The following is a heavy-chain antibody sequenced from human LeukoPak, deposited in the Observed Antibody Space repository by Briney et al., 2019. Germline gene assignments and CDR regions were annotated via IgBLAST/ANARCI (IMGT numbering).Heavy chain of an antibody. CDR1: GGSISSGGYY. D-gene: IGHD3-22*01. J-gene: IGHJ5*02. CDR2: IYYSGST. CDR3: ARGESSASNWFDP. Sequence: PSQTLSLTCTVSGGSISSGGYYWNWIRQPPGRGLEWIGYIYYSGSTNYNPSLKSRVTISVDTSKNQFSLKLSSVTAADTAVYYCARGESSASNWFDPWGQGTLVTVSS. V-gene: IGHV4-61*08.